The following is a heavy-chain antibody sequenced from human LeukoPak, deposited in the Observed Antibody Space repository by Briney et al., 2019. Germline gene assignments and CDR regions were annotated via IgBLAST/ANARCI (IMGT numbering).Heavy chain of an antibody. CDR3: AELGITMIGGV. CDR1: GFTFSSYW. CDR2: INTDGSST. V-gene: IGHV3-74*01. Sequence: GGSLRLSSAASGFTFSSYWMHWVRQAPGKGLVWVSRINTDGSSTSYVDSVKGRFTISRDNAKNSLYLQMNSLRAEDTAVYYCAELGITMIGGVWGKGTTVTISS. J-gene: IGHJ6*04. D-gene: IGHD3-10*02.